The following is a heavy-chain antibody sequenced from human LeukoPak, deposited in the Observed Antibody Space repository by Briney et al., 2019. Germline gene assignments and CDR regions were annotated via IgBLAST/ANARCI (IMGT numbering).Heavy chain of an antibody. D-gene: IGHD3-10*01. Sequence: SETLSLTCTVSGGSVSSTTYYWNWIRQPPGKGLDWITSINYSGSTYYNPSLKSRVTISVDTSENQFSLKLSSVTAADTAVYYCARYVVYGSGKYYFDYWGQGTLVTVSS. CDR3: ARYVVYGSGKYYFDY. V-gene: IGHV4-39*01. CDR2: INYSGST. J-gene: IGHJ4*02. CDR1: GGSVSSTTYY.